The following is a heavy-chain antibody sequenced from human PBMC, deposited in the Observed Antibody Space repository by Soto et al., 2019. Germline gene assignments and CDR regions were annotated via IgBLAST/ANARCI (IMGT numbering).Heavy chain of an antibody. V-gene: IGHV3-30-3*01. J-gene: IGHJ4*02. CDR2: ISYDGSNK. CDR1: GFTFSSYA. Sequence: QVQLVESGGGVVQPGRSLRLSCAASGFTFSSYAMHWVRQAPGKGLEWVAVISYDGSNKYYADSVKGRFTISRVNSKNTLYLQMNSLRAEDTAVYYCARDETARRKGYFDYWGQGTLVTVSS. D-gene: IGHD6-6*01. CDR3: ARDETARRKGYFDY.